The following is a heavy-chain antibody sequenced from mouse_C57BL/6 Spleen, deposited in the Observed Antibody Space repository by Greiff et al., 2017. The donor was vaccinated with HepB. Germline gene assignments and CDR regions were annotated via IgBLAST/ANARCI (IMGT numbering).Heavy chain of an antibody. D-gene: IGHD1-1*01. CDR3: ARTSPSSSWYFDV. Sequence: VQLQQPGAELVKPGASVKLSCKASGYTFTSYWMQWVKQRPGQGLEWIGEIDPSDSYTNYNQKFKGKATLTVDTSSSTAYMQLSSLTSGDTAVYYCARTSPSSSWYFDVWGTGTTVTVSS. J-gene: IGHJ1*03. V-gene: IGHV1-50*01. CDR1: GYTFTSYW. CDR2: IDPSDSYT.